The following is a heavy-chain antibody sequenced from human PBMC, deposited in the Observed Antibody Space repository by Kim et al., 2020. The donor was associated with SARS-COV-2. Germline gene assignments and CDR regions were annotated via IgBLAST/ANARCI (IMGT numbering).Heavy chain of an antibody. J-gene: IGHJ5*02. D-gene: IGHD2-15*01. CDR2: FDPEDGET. CDR3: ATGRVAGPPAWFDP. V-gene: IGHV1-24*01. CDR1: GYTLTELS. Sequence: ASVKVSCKVSGYTLTELSMHWVRQAPGKGLEWMGGFDPEDGETIYAQKFQGRVTMTEDTSTDTTYMELSSLRSEDTAVYYCATGRVAGPPAWFDPWGQGTLVTVSS.